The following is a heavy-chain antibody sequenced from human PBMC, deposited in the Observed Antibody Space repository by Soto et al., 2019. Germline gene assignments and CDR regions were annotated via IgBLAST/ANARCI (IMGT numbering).Heavy chain of an antibody. Sequence: EVQLLESGGGLVQPGGSLRLSCAASGFTFSSYAMSWVRQAPGKGLEWLSYISSSGSTINYADSVKGRFTVSRDNAKNSLYLQMNSLRAEDTAVYYCARGDYFDYWGQGTLVTVSS. J-gene: IGHJ4*02. CDR2: ISSSGSTI. CDR3: ARGDYFDY. V-gene: IGHV3-48*04. CDR1: GFTFSSYA.